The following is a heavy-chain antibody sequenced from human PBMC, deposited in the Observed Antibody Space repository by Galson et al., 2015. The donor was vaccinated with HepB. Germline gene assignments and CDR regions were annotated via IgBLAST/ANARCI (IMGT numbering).Heavy chain of an antibody. D-gene: IGHD2-2*02. CDR2: IRTQANSYAT. V-gene: IGHV3-73*01. Sequence: SLRLSCAASGFTFSGSDMHWVRQASGKGLEWIGRIRTQANSYATTYSASVKGRFTISRDDSKNTAYLQMNSLKIEDTAVYYCTHDPLGYIDTWGQGTPVTVSS. CDR1: GFTFSGSD. J-gene: IGHJ4*03. CDR3: THDPLGYIDT.